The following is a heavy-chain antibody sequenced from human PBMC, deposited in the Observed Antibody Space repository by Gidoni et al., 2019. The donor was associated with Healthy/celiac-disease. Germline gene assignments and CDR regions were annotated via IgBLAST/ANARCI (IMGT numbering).Heavy chain of an antibody. J-gene: IGHJ4*02. Sequence: QVQLVQSGAEVKKPGASVKVSCKASGYTFTSYGISWVRQAPGQGLEWMGWSSAYNGNTNYAQKLQGRVTMTTDTSTSTAYVELRSLRSDDTAVYYCARGPDIMITFGGVIVFDYWGQGTLVTVSS. CDR2: SSAYNGNT. CDR3: ARGPDIMITFGGVIVFDY. CDR1: GYTFTSYG. V-gene: IGHV1-18*01. D-gene: IGHD3-16*02.